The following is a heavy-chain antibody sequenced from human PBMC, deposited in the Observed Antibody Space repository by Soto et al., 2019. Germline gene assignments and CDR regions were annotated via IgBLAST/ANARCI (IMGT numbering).Heavy chain of an antibody. CDR1: GASVTSGNYY. Sequence: SETLSLTCTVSGASVTSGNYYWSWIRQPPGKGLEWIGYIYYNEATKYNPSLKSRLTISLDTSKNQFSLKLTSVTAADTAVYYCTRRGVYSSSLFPWGQGTLVTVSS. CDR2: IYYNEAT. CDR3: TRRGVYSSSLFP. D-gene: IGHD6-13*01. J-gene: IGHJ5*02. V-gene: IGHV4-61*01.